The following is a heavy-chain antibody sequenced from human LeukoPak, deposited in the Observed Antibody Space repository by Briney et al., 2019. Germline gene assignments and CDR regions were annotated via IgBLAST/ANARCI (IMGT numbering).Heavy chain of an antibody. CDR1: GGSISSYY. J-gene: IGHJ3*01. Sequence: PSETLSLTCTVSGGSISSYYWSWIRQPPGKGLEWIGEINHSGSTNYNPSLKSRVTISVDTSKNQFSLHLSSVTAADTAVYYCAKVYSSSPQDAFDVWGQGTMVTVSS. V-gene: IGHV4-34*01. CDR2: INHSGST. CDR3: AKVYSSSPQDAFDV. D-gene: IGHD3-22*01.